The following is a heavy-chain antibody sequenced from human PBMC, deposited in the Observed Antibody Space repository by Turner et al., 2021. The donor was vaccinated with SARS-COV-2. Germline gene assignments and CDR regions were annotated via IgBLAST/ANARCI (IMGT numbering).Heavy chain of an antibody. CDR3: ARDLCQDYGSGSYRLDY. Sequence: QVQLVESGGGVVQPGRSLRLSCAASGFTFSNSGMHWVRQAPGKGLEWVAVIWYDGSNKYYADSVKGRFTISRDNSKNTLYLQMNSLRAEDTAVYYCARDLCQDYGSGSYRLDYWGQGTLVTVSS. CDR1: GFTFSNSG. CDR2: IWYDGSNK. D-gene: IGHD3-10*01. J-gene: IGHJ4*02. V-gene: IGHV3-33*01.